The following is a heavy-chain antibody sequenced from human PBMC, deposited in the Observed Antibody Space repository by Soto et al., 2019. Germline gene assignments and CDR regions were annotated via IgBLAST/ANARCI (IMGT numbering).Heavy chain of an antibody. Sequence: QVQLQESGPGLVKPSETLSLTCTVSGGSISSYYWSWIRQPPGKGLEWIGYIYYSGSTNYNPSLKSRATISVDTSKNQFSLKLRSVTAADTAIYDCACRRYSYGFYLDYWGQGTLVTVSS. CDR3: ACRRYSYGFYLDY. V-gene: IGHV4-59*08. J-gene: IGHJ4*02. D-gene: IGHD5-18*01. CDR2: IYYSGST. CDR1: GGSISSYY.